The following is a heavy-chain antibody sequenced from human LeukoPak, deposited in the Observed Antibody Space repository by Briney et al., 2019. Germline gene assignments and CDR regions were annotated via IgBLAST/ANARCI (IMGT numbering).Heavy chain of an antibody. CDR2: ISGSGGST. V-gene: IGHV3-23*01. CDR1: GFTFSSYA. CDR3: AKDRSPLLYFDY. D-gene: IGHD3-16*02. J-gene: IGHJ4*02. Sequence: GGSLRLSCAAPGFTFSSYAMSWVRQAPGKGLEWVSAISGSGGSTYYADSVKGRFTISRDNSKNTLYLQMNSLRAEDTAVYYCAKDRSPLLYFDYWGQGTLVTVSS.